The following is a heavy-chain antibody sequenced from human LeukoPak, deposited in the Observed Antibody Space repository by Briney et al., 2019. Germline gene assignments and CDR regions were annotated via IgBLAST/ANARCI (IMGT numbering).Heavy chain of an antibody. J-gene: IGHJ3*02. V-gene: IGHV4-34*01. CDR2: INHSGST. Sequence: SETLSLTCAVYGGSFSGYYWSWVRQPPGKGLEWIGEINHSGSTNYNPSLKSRVTISVDTSKNQFSLKLSSVTAADTAVYYCARGGYCSGGSCYSDAFDIWGQGTMVTVSS. CDR3: ARGGYCSGGSCYSDAFDI. CDR1: GGSFSGYY. D-gene: IGHD2-15*01.